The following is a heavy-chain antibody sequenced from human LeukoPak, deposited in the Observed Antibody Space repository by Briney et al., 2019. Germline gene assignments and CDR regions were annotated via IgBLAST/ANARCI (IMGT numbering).Heavy chain of an antibody. V-gene: IGHV4-61*02. Sequence: SETLSLTCTVSGGSISSGDYYWSWIRQPPGKGLEWIGRIYTSGSTNYNPSLKSRVTISVDTSKNQFSLKLSSVTAADTAVYYCARGAITIFGVVILDYWGQGTLVTVSS. CDR2: IYTSGST. CDR1: GGSISSGDYY. J-gene: IGHJ4*02. D-gene: IGHD3-3*01. CDR3: ARGAITIFGVVILDY.